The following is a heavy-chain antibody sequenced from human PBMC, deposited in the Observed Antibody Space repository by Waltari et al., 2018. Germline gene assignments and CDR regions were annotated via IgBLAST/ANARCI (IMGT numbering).Heavy chain of an antibody. V-gene: IGHV3-23*01. CDR3: VKDRPDWPIDY. CDR1: GFTFNSYS. CDR2: ISSNGAGT. D-gene: IGHD3-9*01. J-gene: IGHJ4*02. Sequence: EVQLLESGGGLVQPGESLSLSCTASGFTFNSYSMSWVRQAPGKGLEWVSSISSNGAGTYYANSVKGRFTISRDNSKNTLYLQINSLRAEDTAIYYCVKDRPDWPIDYWGQGTLVTVSS.